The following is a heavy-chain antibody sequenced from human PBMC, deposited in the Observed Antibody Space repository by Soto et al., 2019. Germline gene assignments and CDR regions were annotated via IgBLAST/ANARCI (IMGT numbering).Heavy chain of an antibody. J-gene: IGHJ3*01. Sequence: QVQLVQSGAEVKKPGASVKVSCEASGYTFTNYDIHWVRQARGQGLERMGWINPNRGGTNFAQKFQGRVSMTRDTSITTAYMELNRLTSDDTAVYYCARDLGYGGNSGAFDVWGQGTMITVSS. V-gene: IGHV1-2*02. D-gene: IGHD4-17*01. CDR1: GYTFTNYD. CDR3: ARDLGYGGNSGAFDV. CDR2: INPNRGGT.